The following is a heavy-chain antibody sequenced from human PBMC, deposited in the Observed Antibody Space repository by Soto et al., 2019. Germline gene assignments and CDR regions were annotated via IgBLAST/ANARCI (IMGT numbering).Heavy chain of an antibody. CDR1: GYTSADFG. J-gene: IGHJ5*01. CDR2: VSGNNGAS. CDR3: VRDQKYFRVNGNWFDS. V-gene: IGHV1-18*03. D-gene: IGHD2-2*01. Sequence: ASVKVSCKASGYTSADFGISWVRQAPGQGLEWMGWVSGNNGASNPAPKVQGRITTTLDTSTGVSYMALRSLRSDDMAIYYCVRDQKYFRVNGNWFDSWGQGTLVTVSS.